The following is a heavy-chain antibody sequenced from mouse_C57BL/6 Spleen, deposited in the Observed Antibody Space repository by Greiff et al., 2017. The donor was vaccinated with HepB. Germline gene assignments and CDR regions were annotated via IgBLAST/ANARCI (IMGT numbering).Heavy chain of an antibody. CDR3: ARKGEKTGEENYFDY. J-gene: IGHJ2*01. CDR1: GYSITSGYY. Sequence: EVQLQQSGPGLVKPSQSLSLTCSVTGYSITSGYYWNWIRQFPGNKLEWMGYISYDGSNNYDPSLQNRISITRDTSKNQFFLKLNSVTTEDTATYYCARKGEKTGEENYFDYWGQGTTLTVSS. CDR2: ISYDGSN. V-gene: IGHV3-6*01.